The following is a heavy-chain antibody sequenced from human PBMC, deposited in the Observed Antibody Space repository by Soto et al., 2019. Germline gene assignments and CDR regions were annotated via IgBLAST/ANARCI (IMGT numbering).Heavy chain of an antibody. V-gene: IGHV3-21*01. D-gene: IGHD4-17*01. Sequence: GGSLRLSCAASGFTFSTYSMNWVRQAPGKEPEWLSSISSSNTFIYYADSVKGRFTIPRDNAKNSLYLQTNSLRAEDTALYYCARDQLTSVTEYYYYYMDVWGEGTTVTVSS. J-gene: IGHJ6*03. CDR1: GFTFSTYS. CDR2: ISSSNTFI. CDR3: ARDQLTSVTEYYYYYMDV.